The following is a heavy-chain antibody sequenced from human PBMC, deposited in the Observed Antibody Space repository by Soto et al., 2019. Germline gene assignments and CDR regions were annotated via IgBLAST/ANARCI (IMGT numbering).Heavy chain of an antibody. CDR2: TKEEGSEK. Sequence: GGSLTLSCAASGFTFSRYWMSWVRQAPGKWLEWVANTKEEGSEKYYVDSVKGRFTISRDNAKNSLYLQMNSLRAEDTAVYYCAIDFGIFRFLEWFNYYSGMDVWGQGTTVTVSS. CDR1: GFTFSRYW. V-gene: IGHV3-7*01. CDR3: AIDFGIFRFLEWFNYYSGMDV. D-gene: IGHD3-3*01. J-gene: IGHJ6*02.